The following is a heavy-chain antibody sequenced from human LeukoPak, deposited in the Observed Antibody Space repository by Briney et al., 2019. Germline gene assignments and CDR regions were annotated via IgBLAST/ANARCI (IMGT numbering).Heavy chain of an antibody. J-gene: IGHJ4*02. Sequence: GASLRLSCAASGFTFSSYGMHWVRQAPGKGLEWVAVISYDGSNKYYADSVKGRFTISRDNSKNTLYLQMNSLRAEDTAVYYCAKSLVVRGVVISPYDYWGQGTLVTVSS. V-gene: IGHV3-30*18. CDR3: AKSLVVRGVVISPYDY. D-gene: IGHD3-10*01. CDR1: GFTFSSYG. CDR2: ISYDGSNK.